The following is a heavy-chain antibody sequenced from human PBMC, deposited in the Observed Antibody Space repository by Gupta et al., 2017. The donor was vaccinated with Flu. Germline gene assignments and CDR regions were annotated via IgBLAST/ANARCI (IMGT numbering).Heavy chain of an antibody. CDR1: GYTLTELS. J-gene: IGHJ6*02. V-gene: IGHV1-24*01. Sequence: QVQLVQSGAEVQKPGASVKVSCKVSGYTLTELSMHWVRQAPGKGLEWMGGFDPEDGETIYAQKFQGRVTMTEDTSTDTAYMELSSLRSEDTAVYYCATDRGSSSWYGGDYYYGMDVWGQGTTVTVSS. CDR3: ATDRGSSSWYGGDYYYGMDV. CDR2: FDPEDGET. D-gene: IGHD6-13*01.